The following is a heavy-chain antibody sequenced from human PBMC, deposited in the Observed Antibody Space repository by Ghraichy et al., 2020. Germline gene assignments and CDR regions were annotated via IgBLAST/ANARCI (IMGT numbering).Heavy chain of an antibody. CDR3: ARGLKGYGSGSYYRSPGRFDY. D-gene: IGHD3-10*01. J-gene: IGHJ4*02. CDR1: GGSFSGYY. V-gene: IGHV4-34*01. Sequence: GSLRLSCAVYGGSFSGYYWSWIRQPPGKGLEWIGEINHSGSTNYNPSLKSRVTISVDTSKNQFSLKLSSVTAADTAVYYCARGLKGYGSGSYYRSPGRFDYWGQGTLVTVSS. CDR2: INHSGST.